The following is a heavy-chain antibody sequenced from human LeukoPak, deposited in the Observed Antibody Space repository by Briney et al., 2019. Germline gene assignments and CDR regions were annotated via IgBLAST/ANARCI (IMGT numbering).Heavy chain of an antibody. D-gene: IGHD3-10*01. V-gene: IGHV3-48*01. CDR1: GFTFSSYS. J-gene: IGHJ4*02. CDR2: ISSSSSTI. CDR3: ARALLVLRFGELLYPSGY. Sequence: GGSLRLSCAASGFTFSSYSMSWVRQAPGKGLEWVSYISSSSSTIYYADSVKGRFTISRDNAKNSLYLQMNSLRAEDTAVYYCARALLVLRFGELLYPSGYWGQGTLVSVSS.